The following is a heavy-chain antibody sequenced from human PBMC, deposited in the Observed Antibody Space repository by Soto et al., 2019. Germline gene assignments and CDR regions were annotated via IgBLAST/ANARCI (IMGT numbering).Heavy chain of an antibody. CDR1: GFTFSSYS. Sequence: PGGSLRLSCAASGFTFSSYSMNWVRQAPGKGLEWVSYISSSSSTIYYADSVKGRFTISRDNAKNSLYLQMNSLRDEDTAVYYCARDQTYYDFWSGFPGDAFDIWGQGTMVTVSS. CDR3: ARDQTYYDFWSGFPGDAFDI. J-gene: IGHJ3*02. CDR2: ISSSSSTI. V-gene: IGHV3-48*02. D-gene: IGHD3-3*01.